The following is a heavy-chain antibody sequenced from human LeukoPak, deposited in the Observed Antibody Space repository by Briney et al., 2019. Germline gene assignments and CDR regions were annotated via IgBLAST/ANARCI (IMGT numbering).Heavy chain of an antibody. CDR3: ARVSSIDKGFDY. CDR2: INSGNGNR. Sequence: ASVKVSCKASGYTFTAYAMHWVRLTPGQRLEWMGWINSGNGNRKYSQNFQGRVTITRGTSASTAYMELSSLRSEDTAVYYCARVSSIDKGFDYWGQGTLVTVSS. V-gene: IGHV1-3*01. CDR1: GYTFTAYA. D-gene: IGHD2-2*01. J-gene: IGHJ4*02.